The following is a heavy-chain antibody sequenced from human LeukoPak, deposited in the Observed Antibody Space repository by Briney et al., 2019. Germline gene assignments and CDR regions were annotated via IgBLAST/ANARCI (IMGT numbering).Heavy chain of an antibody. V-gene: IGHV4-4*08. J-gene: IGHJ4*02. CDR3: ARMDCSNVSCYLYY. CDR1: GGSMNTYF. D-gene: IGHD2-21*01. Sequence: SETLSLSCPVSGGSMNTYFWSWIRQPPRKVLQWIGYIHSRGSSNNTGASTNYNPSLTSRVTISVNTYKNQFSLKLSSVTAADTAVYYCARMDCSNVSCYLYYWGQGALVTVSS. CDR2: IHSRGSSNNTGAST.